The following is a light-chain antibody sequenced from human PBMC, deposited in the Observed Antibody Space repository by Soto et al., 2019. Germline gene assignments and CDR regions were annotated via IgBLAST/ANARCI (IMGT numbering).Light chain of an antibody. CDR3: QQANSFPIT. V-gene: IGKV1-12*01. CDR1: QSISFW. Sequence: DIQMTQSPSSLSASVGGTITVACRSSQSISFWLNWYQQKPGKAPKILIYAASSLQSGVPSRFSGSGSGTDFTLTISSLQPEDFATYYCQQANSFPITFGQGTRLEIK. J-gene: IGKJ5*01. CDR2: AAS.